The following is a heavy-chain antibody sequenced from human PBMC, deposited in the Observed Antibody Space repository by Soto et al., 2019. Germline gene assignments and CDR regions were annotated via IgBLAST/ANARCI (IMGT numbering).Heavy chain of an antibody. CDR3: GRFARTCSRTTWYLRADV. CDR1: GGSVRSDTHY. J-gene: IGHJ6*02. Sequence: PLETLSLTYSVSGGSVRSDTHYWSWIRQPPGKGLEWIGFIYSSGSTNYNPSRKSRVTMSVDTSKHQFSLKLRSVIVADTAACECGRFARTCSRTTWYLRADVCGEGTRVTESS. CDR2: IYSSGST. D-gene: IGHD2-2*01. V-gene: IGHV4-61*01.